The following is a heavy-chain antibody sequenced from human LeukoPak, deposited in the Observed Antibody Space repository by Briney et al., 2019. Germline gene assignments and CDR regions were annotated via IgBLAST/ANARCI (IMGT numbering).Heavy chain of an antibody. CDR3: AREVAEGVAKTDY. CDR2: IYHSGST. V-gene: IGHV4-30-2*01. Sequence: SETLSLTCTVSGGSISSGGYYWSWIRQPPGKGLEWIGYIYHSGSTYYNPSLKSRVTISVDRSKNQFSLKLSSVTAADTAVYYCAREVAEGVAKTDYWGQGTLVTVSS. J-gene: IGHJ4*02. CDR1: GGSISSGGYY. D-gene: IGHD3-3*01.